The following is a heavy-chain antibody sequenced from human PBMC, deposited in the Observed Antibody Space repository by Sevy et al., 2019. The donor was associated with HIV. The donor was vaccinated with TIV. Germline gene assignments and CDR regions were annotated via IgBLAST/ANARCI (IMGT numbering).Heavy chain of an antibody. CDR3: AKEGVGAAAVYLGNWFDP. J-gene: IGHJ5*02. CDR2: ISGSGGST. D-gene: IGHD6-13*01. Sequence: GGSLRLSCAASGFTFSSYAMSWVRQAPGKGLEWVSAISGSGGSTYYADSVKGRFTISRDNSKNTLYLQMNSLRAEDTAVYYCAKEGVGAAAVYLGNWFDPWGQGTLVTVSS. V-gene: IGHV3-23*01. CDR1: GFTFSSYA.